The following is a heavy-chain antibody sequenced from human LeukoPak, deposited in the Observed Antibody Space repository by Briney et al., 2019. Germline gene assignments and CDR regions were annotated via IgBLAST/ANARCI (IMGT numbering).Heavy chain of an antibody. V-gene: IGHV3-7*01. D-gene: IGHD6-6*01. CDR1: GLNYGSHW. CDR3: ARRYSSSSETDFDY. CDR2: INQDGSEI. Sequence: PGGSLRLSCAAAGLNYGSHWMSWVRQAPGKGREWVAKINQDGSEIYYVDSVRGRFTISRDNAKNSLYLQLNTLRAEDAAVYYCARRYSSSSETDFDYWGQGTLVTVSS. J-gene: IGHJ4*02.